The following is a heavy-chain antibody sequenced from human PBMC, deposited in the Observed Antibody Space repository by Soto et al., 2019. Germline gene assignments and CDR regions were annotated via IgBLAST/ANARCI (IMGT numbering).Heavy chain of an antibody. CDR3: AREGVAAPYYYYGMDV. J-gene: IGHJ6*02. V-gene: IGHV4-59*01. CDR1: GDSIRSYY. CDR2: ISYTGST. Sequence: TLSLTCTVSGDSIRSYYWSWIRQPPGKGLEWIGYISYTGSTHYNPSLKSRVTISADTSKNQFSLKLSSVTTADTALYYCAREGVAAPYYYYGMDVWGQGSTVTVSS. D-gene: IGHD2-15*01.